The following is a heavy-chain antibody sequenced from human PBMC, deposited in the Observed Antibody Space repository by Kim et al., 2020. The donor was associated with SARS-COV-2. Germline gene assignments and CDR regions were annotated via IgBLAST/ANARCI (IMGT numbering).Heavy chain of an antibody. CDR1: GGSISSSSYY. D-gene: IGHD1-26*01. CDR3: ARGEAEIGGSYHKEYYFDY. V-gene: IGHV4-39*01. CDR2: IYYSGST. J-gene: IGHJ4*02. Sequence: SETLSLTCTVSGGSISSSSYYWGWIRQPPGKGLEWIGSIYYSGSTYYNPSLKSRVTISVDTSKNQFSLKLSSVTAADTAVYYCARGEAEIGGSYHKEYYFDYWGQGTLVTVSS.